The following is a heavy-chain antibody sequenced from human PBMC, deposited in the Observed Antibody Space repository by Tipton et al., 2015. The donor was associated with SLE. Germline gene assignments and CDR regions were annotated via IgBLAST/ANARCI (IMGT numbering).Heavy chain of an antibody. CDR3: ARGWGLYYFDY. J-gene: IGHJ4*02. Sequence: TLSLTCTVTGGSISSYYWSWIRQPPGKGLEWIGYNYYSGRTNYNPSLKSRVTISVDTSKNQFSLKLSSVTAADTAVYYCARGWGLYYFDYWGQGTLVAVSS. CDR1: GGSISSYY. V-gene: IGHV4-59*01. CDR2: NYYSGRT. D-gene: IGHD3-16*01.